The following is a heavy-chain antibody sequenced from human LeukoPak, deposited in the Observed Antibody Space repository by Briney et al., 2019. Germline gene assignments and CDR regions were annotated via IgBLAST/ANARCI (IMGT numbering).Heavy chain of an antibody. J-gene: IGHJ4*02. CDR2: ISGSGGST. V-gene: IGHV3-23*01. CDR1: GFTFSSYA. Sequence: GGSLRLSRAASGFTFSSYAMSWVRQAPGKGLEWVSAISGSGGSTYYADSVKGRFTISRDNSKNTLYLQMNSLRAEDTAVYYCAKDLGGYSYGPFDYWGQGTLVTVSS. D-gene: IGHD5-18*01. CDR3: AKDLGGYSYGPFDY.